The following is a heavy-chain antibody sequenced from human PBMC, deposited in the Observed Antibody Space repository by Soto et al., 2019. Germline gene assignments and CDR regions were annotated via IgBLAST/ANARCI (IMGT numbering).Heavy chain of an antibody. D-gene: IGHD6-6*01. CDR1: GFTFSSYG. CDR2: ISYDGSNK. CDR3: AKVPAARGYYYYGMDV. J-gene: IGHJ6*02. Sequence: PGGSLRLSCAASGFTFSSYGMHWVRQAPGKGLEWVAVISYDGSNKYYADSVKGRFTISRDNSKNTLYLQMNSLRAEDTAVYYCAKVPAARGYYYYGMDVWGQGTTVTVSS. V-gene: IGHV3-30*18.